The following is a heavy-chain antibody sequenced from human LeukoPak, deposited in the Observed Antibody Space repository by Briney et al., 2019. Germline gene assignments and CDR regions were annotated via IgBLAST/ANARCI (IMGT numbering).Heavy chain of an antibody. D-gene: IGHD1-26*01. CDR3: ARAWSIVGATFDY. Sequence: PGGSLRLSCAASGFTFSSYAMHWVRQAPGKGLEWVAVISYDGSNKYYADSVKGRFTISRDNSKNTLYLQMNSLRAEDTAVYYCARAWSIVGATFDYWGQGTLVTVSS. CDR2: ISYDGSNK. J-gene: IGHJ4*02. CDR1: GFTFSSYA. V-gene: IGHV3-30*04.